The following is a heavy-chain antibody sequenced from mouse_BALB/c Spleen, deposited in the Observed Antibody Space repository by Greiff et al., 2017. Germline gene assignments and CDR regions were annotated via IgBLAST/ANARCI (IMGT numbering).Heavy chain of an antibody. V-gene: IGHV1-54*01. Sequence: QVQLQQSGAELVRPGTSVKVSCKASGYAFTNYLIEWVKQRPGQGLEWIGVINPGSGGTNYNEKFKGKATLTADKSSSTAYMQLSSLTSDDSAVYFCARDGYEFDDGGQGTTLTVSS. CDR2: INPGSGGT. CDR1: GYAFTNYL. J-gene: IGHJ2*01. CDR3: ARDGYEFDD. D-gene: IGHD2-2*01.